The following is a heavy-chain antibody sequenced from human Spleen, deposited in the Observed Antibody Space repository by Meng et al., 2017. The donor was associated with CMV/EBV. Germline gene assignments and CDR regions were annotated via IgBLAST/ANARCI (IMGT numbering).Heavy chain of an antibody. CDR3: AKVVVIGAVAGYFDY. CDR2: ISWDGGST. Sequence: GESLKISCSASGFTVSSNYMSWVRQAPGKGLEWVSLISWDGGSTYYADSVKGRFTISRDNSKNSLYLQMNSLRAEDTALYYCAKVVVIGAVAGYFDYWGQGTLVTVSS. D-gene: IGHD6-19*01. CDR1: GFTVSSNY. J-gene: IGHJ4*02. V-gene: IGHV3-43D*03.